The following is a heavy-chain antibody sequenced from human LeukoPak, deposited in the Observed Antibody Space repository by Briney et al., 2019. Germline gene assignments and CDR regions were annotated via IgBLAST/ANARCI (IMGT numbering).Heavy chain of an antibody. J-gene: IGHJ4*02. D-gene: IGHD7-27*01. Sequence: SETLSLTCTVSGGSVSSGDYYWSWIRQPPGKGLQWIGFIYYSGSTNYNPSLQSRVTISVDTSKNQFSLKLSSVTAADTAIYYCASYPTPPSGDSPDYWGQGTLVTVSS. V-gene: IGHV4-61*08. CDR3: ASYPTPPSGDSPDY. CDR1: GGSVSSGDYY. CDR2: IYYSGST.